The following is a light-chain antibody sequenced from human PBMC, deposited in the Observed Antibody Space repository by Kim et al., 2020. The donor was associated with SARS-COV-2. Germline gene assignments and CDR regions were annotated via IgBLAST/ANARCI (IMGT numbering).Light chain of an antibody. CDR3: QTWGTGIQV. CDR1: SGHSNFA. Sequence: QPVLTQSPSASASLGASVKLTCTLSSGHSNFAIAWHQQQPEKGPRYLMKLNSDGSHSKGDGTPDRFSGSTSGAERYLTISSLQSEDEADYYCQTWGTGIQVFGGGTQLTVL. V-gene: IGLV4-69*01. CDR2: LNSDGSH. J-gene: IGLJ2*01.